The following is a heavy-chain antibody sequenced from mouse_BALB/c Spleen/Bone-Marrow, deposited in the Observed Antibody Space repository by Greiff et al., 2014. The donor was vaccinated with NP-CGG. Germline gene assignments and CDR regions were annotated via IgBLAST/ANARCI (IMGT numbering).Heavy chain of an antibody. J-gene: IGHJ3*01. CDR3: GRGLANTGLFSS. D-gene: IGHD5-5*01. Sequence: VQLQQSGAELVKPGASVKLSCTPSGFNIKDTHMHWVKQRPEQGLEWIGRIDPANGNTKYDPNFQGKATITADTSSNTAYLQPKRLTFGDTAVFFWGRGLANTGLFSSRGQGNLVT. V-gene: IGHV14-3*02. CDR1: GFNIKDTH. CDR2: IDPANGNT.